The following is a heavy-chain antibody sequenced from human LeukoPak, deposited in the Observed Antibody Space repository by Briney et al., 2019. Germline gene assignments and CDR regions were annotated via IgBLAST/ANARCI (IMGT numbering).Heavy chain of an antibody. CDR3: ARAKRITMIVGAKRIFYYYYMDV. D-gene: IGHD3-22*01. CDR2: MNPNSGNT. Sequence: ASVKVSCKASGYTFTSYDINWVRQATGQGLEWMGWMNPNSGNTGYAQKFQGRVTMTRNTSISTAYMELSSLRSEDTAVYYCARAKRITMIVGAKRIFYYYYMDVWGKGTTVTISS. CDR1: GYTFTSYD. V-gene: IGHV1-8*01. J-gene: IGHJ6*03.